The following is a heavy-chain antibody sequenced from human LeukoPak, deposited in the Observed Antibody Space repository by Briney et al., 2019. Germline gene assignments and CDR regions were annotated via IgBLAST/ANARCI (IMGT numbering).Heavy chain of an antibody. V-gene: IGHV3-21*06. CDR3: VRHNYYIFDI. CDR2: ISRSGDIT. D-gene: IGHD3-10*01. Sequence: GGSLRLSCAASGAAFSKYGMKWVRQAAGAGLEYISGISRSGDITHYADSVKGRFTISRDNAKSSLYLQMNSLRAEDTGVYYCVRHNYYIFDIWGQGTMVTVSS. J-gene: IGHJ3*02. CDR1: GAAFSKYG.